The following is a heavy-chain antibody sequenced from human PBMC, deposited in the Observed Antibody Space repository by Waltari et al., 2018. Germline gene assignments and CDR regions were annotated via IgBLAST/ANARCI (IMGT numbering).Heavy chain of an antibody. CDR3: ALGHLGVVITYYGMDV. CDR1: GYTFTSYA. D-gene: IGHD3-3*01. J-gene: IGHJ6*02. V-gene: IGHV7-4-1*02. CDR2: INTNTGNP. Sequence: QVQLVQSGSELKKPGASVKVSCKASGYTFTSYAMNWVRQAPGQGLEWMGWINTNTGNPTYAQGFTGRFVFSLDTSVSTAYLQISSQKAEDTAVYYCALGHLGVVITYYGMDVWGQGTTVTVSS.